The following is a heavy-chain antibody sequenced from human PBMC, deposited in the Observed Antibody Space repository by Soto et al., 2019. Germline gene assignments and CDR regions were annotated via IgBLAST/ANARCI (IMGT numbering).Heavy chain of an antibody. CDR3: ARKGLDHYYYAMDV. V-gene: IGHV3-48*02. Sequence: EVQLVESGGGLVQPGGSLRLSCAASGFTFSSYSMNWVRQAPGKGLEWVSYISSSSSTIYSADSVKGRFTISRDNAKNSLYLQMNSLRDEDTGVYYCARKGLDHYYYAMDVWGQGTTVTVSS. J-gene: IGHJ6*02. CDR2: ISSSSSTI. CDR1: GFTFSSYS. D-gene: IGHD1-1*01.